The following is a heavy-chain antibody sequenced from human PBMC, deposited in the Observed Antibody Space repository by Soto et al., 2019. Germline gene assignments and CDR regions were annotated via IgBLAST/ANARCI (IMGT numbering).Heavy chain of an antibody. D-gene: IGHD2-21*02. CDR3: ARWKVVTAIMVEAYFDY. Sequence: QVQLQESGPGLVKPSETLSLTCTVSGGSISSYYWSWIRQPPGKGLEWIGYIYYSGSTNYNPSLKSRVTISVDTSKNQFSLKLSSVTAADTAVYYCARWKVVTAIMVEAYFDYWGQGTLVTVSS. CDR2: IYYSGST. CDR1: GGSISSYY. V-gene: IGHV4-59*01. J-gene: IGHJ4*02.